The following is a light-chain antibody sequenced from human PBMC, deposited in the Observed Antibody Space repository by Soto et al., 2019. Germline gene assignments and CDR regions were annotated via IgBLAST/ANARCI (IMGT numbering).Light chain of an antibody. V-gene: IGLV1-44*01. CDR3: ATWDDSLTVV. CDR2: TNY. Sequence: QSVLTQPPSASGTPGQRVTISCSGSSSNIGSYAVNWYQHLPGTAPKLLIYTNYERPSGVPDRFSGSKSGTSASLVISGLQSEDEADYYCATWDDSLTVVFGGGTKLTVL. J-gene: IGLJ2*01. CDR1: SSNIGSYA.